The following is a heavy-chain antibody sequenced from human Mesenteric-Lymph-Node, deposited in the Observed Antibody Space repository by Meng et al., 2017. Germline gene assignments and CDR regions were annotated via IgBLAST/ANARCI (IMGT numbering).Heavy chain of an antibody. D-gene: IGHD3-22*01. CDR3: ARVDSSGYFLDY. J-gene: IGHJ4*01. Sequence: QVQLQESGPGLGKPPQTPSPTCTLSGGSISSGGHSWSWIRQHPGKGLEWIASIYYSGSTYYNPSLKSRVILSVDTSKNQFSLKLSSVTAADTAVYYCARVDSSGYFLDYWGQGTLVTVSS. V-gene: IGHV4-31*03. CDR1: GGSISSGGHS. CDR2: IYYSGST.